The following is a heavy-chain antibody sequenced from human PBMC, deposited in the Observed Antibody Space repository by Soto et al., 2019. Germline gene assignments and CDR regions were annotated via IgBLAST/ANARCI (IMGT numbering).Heavy chain of an antibody. D-gene: IGHD3-10*01. Sequence: EGSLRLSCAASGFTFSSYGMHWVRQAPGKGLEWVAVIWYDGSNKYYADSVKGRFTISRDNSKNTLYLQMNSLRAEDTAVYYCARDDVDGSGYYYYGMDVWGQGTTVTVSS. CDR3: ARDDVDGSGYYYYGMDV. CDR1: GFTFSSYG. V-gene: IGHV3-33*01. J-gene: IGHJ6*02. CDR2: IWYDGSNK.